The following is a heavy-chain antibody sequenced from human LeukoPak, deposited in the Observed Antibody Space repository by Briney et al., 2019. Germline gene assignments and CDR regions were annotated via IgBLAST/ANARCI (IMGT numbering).Heavy chain of an antibody. CDR3: ARSSYYYGADAFNI. CDR2: IYYSGST. CDR1: GGSISSYY. V-gene: IGHV4-59*01. D-gene: IGHD3-10*01. J-gene: IGHJ3*02. Sequence: SETLSLTCTVSGGSISSYYWSWIRQPPGKGLDWIGYIYYSGSTNYNPSLRSRVTISLDTSKNQFSLKLSSVTAADTAVYYCARSSYYYGADAFNIWGQGTMVTVSS.